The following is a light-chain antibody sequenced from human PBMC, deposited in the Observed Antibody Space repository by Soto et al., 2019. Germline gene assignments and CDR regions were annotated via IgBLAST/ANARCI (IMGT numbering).Light chain of an antibody. CDR2: DVS. V-gene: IGKV1-5*01. CDR3: QEYTTYSRT. J-gene: IGKJ1*01. CDR1: QSVSRW. Sequence: DIQMTQSPSTLSASVGDRVTITCRASQSVSRWLAWYQQKPGKVPTVLIYDVSTLQSGVPSRFSGGGSGTEFTLTITSLQPDDFATYYCQEYTTYSRTFGQGAKVEVK.